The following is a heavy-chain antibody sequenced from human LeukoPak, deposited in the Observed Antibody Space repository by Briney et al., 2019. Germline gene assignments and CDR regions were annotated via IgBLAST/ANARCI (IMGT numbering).Heavy chain of an antibody. D-gene: IGHD3-22*01. V-gene: IGHV4-59*01. J-gene: IGHJ4*02. CDR1: GVSISSYY. CDR3: SSGYYWTFDY. Sequence: SETLSLTCTVSGVSISSYYWSWIRQPPGKGLEWIGYIYYSGSTNYNPSLKSRVTISVDTSKNQFSLKLSSVTAADTAVYYCSSGYYWTFDYWGQGTLVTVSS. CDR2: IYYSGST.